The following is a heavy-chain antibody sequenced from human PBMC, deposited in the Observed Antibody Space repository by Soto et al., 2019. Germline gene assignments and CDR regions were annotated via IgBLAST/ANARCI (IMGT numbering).Heavy chain of an antibody. J-gene: IGHJ6*02. CDR1: GGTFSSYA. Sequence: QVQLVQSGAEVKKPGSSVKVSCKASGGTFSSYAISWVRQAPGQGLEWMGGIIPIFGTANYAQKFQGRVTITADEATSTAYIELSSLRSEDTAVYYCASLTMVRCRPYYYYGMDVWGQGTTGNGSS. CDR2: IIPIFGTA. V-gene: IGHV1-69*01. D-gene: IGHD3-10*01. CDR3: ASLTMVRCRPYYYYGMDV.